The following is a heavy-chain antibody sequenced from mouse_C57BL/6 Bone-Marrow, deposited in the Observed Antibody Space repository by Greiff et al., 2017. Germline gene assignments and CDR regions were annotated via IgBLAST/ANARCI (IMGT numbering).Heavy chain of an antibody. D-gene: IGHD2-4*01. V-gene: IGHV14-4*01. CDR2: NGDT. CDR1: GFNIKDDY. Sequence: EVQLQQSGAELVRPGASVKLSCTASGFNIKDDYMHWVKQRPENGDTEYASKFQGKATITADTSSNTAYLQLSSLTSEDTAVYYCTTHYDYLWFAYWGQGSLVTVSA. J-gene: IGHJ3*01. CDR3: TTHYDYLWFAY.